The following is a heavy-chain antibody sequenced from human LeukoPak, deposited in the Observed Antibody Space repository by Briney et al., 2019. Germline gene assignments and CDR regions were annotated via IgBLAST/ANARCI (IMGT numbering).Heavy chain of an antibody. CDR3: ARWAMVRGAFDY. J-gene: IGHJ4*02. CDR1: GVSISSYS. CDR2: IYYSGST. V-gene: IGHV4-59*01. D-gene: IGHD3-10*01. Sequence: AETLSLTCTVSGVSISSYSWSWIRQPPGKGLEWIGYIYYSGSTNYNPSLKSRVTISVDTSMNQFSLKVSSVTAADTAVYYCARWAMVRGAFDYWGQGTLVTVSS.